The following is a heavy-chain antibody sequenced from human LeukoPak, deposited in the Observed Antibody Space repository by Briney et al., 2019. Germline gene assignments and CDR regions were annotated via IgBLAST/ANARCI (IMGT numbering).Heavy chain of an antibody. CDR3: AIGGTYGSGS. V-gene: IGHV3-74*01. D-gene: IGHD3-10*01. CDR1: GFTFANTW. CDR2: INNDGSTT. Sequence: SXXASGFTFANTWMHWVRQAPGKGLVWVSLINNDGSTTNYADSVKGRFTISRDNAKNTVYLQMNSLRAEDTAVYYCAIGGTYGSGSWGQGTLVTVSS. J-gene: IGHJ4*02.